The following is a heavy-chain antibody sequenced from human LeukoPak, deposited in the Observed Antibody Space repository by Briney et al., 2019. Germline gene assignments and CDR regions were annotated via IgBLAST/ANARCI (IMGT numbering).Heavy chain of an antibody. CDR1: GYTFTSYD. V-gene: IGHV1-8*01. Sequence: ASVKVSCKASGYTFTSYDINWVRQATGQGLEWMGWMNPNSGNTGYAQKFQGRVTMTRNTSISTAYMELSSLRSEDTAVYYCARASIAAAEERLDYWGQGTLVTVSS. CDR2: MNPNSGNT. J-gene: IGHJ4*02. CDR3: ARASIAAAEERLDY. D-gene: IGHD6-13*01.